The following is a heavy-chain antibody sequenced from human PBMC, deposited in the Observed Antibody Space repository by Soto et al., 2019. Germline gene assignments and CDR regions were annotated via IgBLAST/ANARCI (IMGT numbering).Heavy chain of an antibody. CDR3: ARDYDILTGYYVVDY. Sequence: GGSLRLSCAASGFTFSSYSMNWVRQAPGKGLEWVSSISSSSSYIYYADSVKGRFTISRDNAKSSLYLQMNSLRAEDTAVYYCARDYDILTGYYVVDYWGQGTLVTVSS. D-gene: IGHD3-9*01. V-gene: IGHV3-21*01. CDR2: ISSSSSYI. J-gene: IGHJ4*02. CDR1: GFTFSSYS.